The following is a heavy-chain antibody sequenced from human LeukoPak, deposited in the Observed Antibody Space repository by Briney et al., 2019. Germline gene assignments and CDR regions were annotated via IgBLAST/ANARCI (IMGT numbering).Heavy chain of an antibody. J-gene: IGHJ4*02. CDR3: ARDPYSSGWSGGRFDY. CDR1: GDSVSSNSVI. Sequence: SQTLSLTCAISGDSVSSNSVIWNWIRQSPSRGLEWLGRTYHRSKWHDDYALTVKSRITINRDTSKNQFSLQLNSVTPEDTAVYCCARDPYSSGWSGGRFDYWGQGILVTVSS. V-gene: IGHV6-1*01. D-gene: IGHD6-19*01. CDR2: TYHRSKWHD.